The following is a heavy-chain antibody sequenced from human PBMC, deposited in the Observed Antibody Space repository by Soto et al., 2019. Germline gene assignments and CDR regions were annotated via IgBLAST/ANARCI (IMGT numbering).Heavy chain of an antibody. CDR1: GNTFPIYG. J-gene: IGHJ4*02. V-gene: IGHV1-18*01. CDR3: ARGARVVPAARFDY. Sequence: ASVKVSCKASGNTFPIYGVTWVRQAPGQGLEWMGWISAYNGNTNYAQKLQGRVTMTTDTSTSTAYMELRSLRSDDTAVYYCARGARVVPAARFDYWGQGTLVTVSS. D-gene: IGHD2-2*01. CDR2: ISAYNGNT.